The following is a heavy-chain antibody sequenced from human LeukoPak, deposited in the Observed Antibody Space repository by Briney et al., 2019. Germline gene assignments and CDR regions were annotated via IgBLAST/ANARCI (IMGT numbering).Heavy chain of an antibody. CDR1: GYTFTSYY. Sequence: ASVKVSCKASGYTFTSYYMHWVRQAPGQGLEWMGIINPSGGSTSYAQKFQGRVTMTRDTSTSTVYMELSSLRSEDTAVYYCARFSLNGGCIVGATTIDYWGQGTLVTVSS. J-gene: IGHJ4*02. CDR2: INPSGGST. CDR3: ARFSLNGGCIVGATTIDY. D-gene: IGHD1-26*01. V-gene: IGHV1-46*01.